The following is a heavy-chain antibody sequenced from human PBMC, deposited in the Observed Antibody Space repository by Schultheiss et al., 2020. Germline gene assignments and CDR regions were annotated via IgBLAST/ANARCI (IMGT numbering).Heavy chain of an antibody. V-gene: IGHV3-30*03. Sequence: GSLRLSCAASGFTFSSYGMHWVRQAPGKGLEWVAVISYDGSNKYYADSVKGRFTISRDNSKNTLYLQMNSLRAEDTAVYYCARSRNYYYGMDVWGQGTTVTVSS. D-gene: IGHD1-14*01. CDR1: GFTFSSYG. CDR3: ARSRNYYYGMDV. CDR2: ISYDGSNK. J-gene: IGHJ6*02.